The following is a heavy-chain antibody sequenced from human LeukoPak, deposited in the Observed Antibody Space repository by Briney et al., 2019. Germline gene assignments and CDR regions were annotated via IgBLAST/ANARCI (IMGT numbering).Heavy chain of an antibody. CDR2: IIPILGIA. J-gene: IGHJ6*02. Sequence: ASVEVSCKASGGTFSSYAFHWVRQAPGQGLEWMGRIIPILGIAHYAQKFQGRVTITADKSTSTAYMELSSLRSEDTAVYYCARGKVVVPYGMDVWGQGTTVTVSS. D-gene: IGHD2-15*01. CDR1: GGTFSSYA. CDR3: ARGKVVVPYGMDV. V-gene: IGHV1-69*04.